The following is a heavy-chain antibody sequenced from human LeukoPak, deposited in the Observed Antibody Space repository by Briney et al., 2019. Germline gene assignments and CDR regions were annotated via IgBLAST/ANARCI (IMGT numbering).Heavy chain of an antibody. V-gene: IGHV4-34*01. CDR3: ARWEGGSYYDFDY. CDR1: GGSISSYY. Sequence: SETLSLTCTVSGGSISSYYWSWIRQPPGKGLEWIGEINHSGSTNYNPSLKSRVTISVDTSKNQFSLNLSSVTAADTAVYYCARWEGGSYYDFDYWGQGTLVTVSS. D-gene: IGHD1-26*01. J-gene: IGHJ4*02. CDR2: INHSGST.